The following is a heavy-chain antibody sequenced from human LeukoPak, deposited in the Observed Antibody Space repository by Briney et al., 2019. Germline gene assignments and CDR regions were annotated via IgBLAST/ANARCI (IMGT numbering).Heavy chain of an antibody. CDR1: GSISSYY. V-gene: IGHV4-59*08. CDR2: SYFTGNP. CDR3: AGLRSTVAWASFDY. Sequence: SETLSLTCIVSGSISSYYWTWIRQPPGKGLEWIGHSYFTGNPNYNPSLKSRVTISADPPKSQFSLKLTSVTAADTAVYYCAGLRSTVAWASFDYWGQGILVTVSS. D-gene: IGHD4-23*01. J-gene: IGHJ4*02.